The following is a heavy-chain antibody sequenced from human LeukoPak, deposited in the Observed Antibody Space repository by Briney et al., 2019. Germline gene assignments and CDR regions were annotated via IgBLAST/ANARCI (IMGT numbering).Heavy chain of an antibody. J-gene: IGHJ4*02. Sequence: TGGSLRLSCAASGFTFSSYAMSWVRQAPGKGLEWVSAISGSGGSTYYADSVKGRFTISRDNSKNTLYLQMNSLRAEDTAVYYCAKVGKRYSSGWYGYWGQGTLVTVSS. CDR3: AKVGKRYSSGWYGY. D-gene: IGHD6-19*01. CDR2: ISGSGGST. CDR1: GFTFSSYA. V-gene: IGHV3-23*01.